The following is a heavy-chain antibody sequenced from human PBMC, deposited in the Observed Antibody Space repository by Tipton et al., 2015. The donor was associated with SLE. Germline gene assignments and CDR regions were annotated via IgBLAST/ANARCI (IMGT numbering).Heavy chain of an antibody. CDR2: IWYDGSNK. D-gene: IGHD4-23*01. CDR1: GFTFSSYG. Sequence: RSLRLSCAASGFTFSSYGMHWVRQAPGKGLEWVAVIWYDGSNKYYADSVKGRFTISRDNSKNTLYLQMNSLRAEDTAVYYCAKVRQGKNYYYGMDVWGQGTTVTVSS. CDR3: AKVRQGKNYYYGMDV. V-gene: IGHV3-33*06. J-gene: IGHJ6*02.